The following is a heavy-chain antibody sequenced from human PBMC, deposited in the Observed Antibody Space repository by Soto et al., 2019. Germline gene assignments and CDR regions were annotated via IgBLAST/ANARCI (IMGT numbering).Heavy chain of an antibody. CDR3: ARDLIF. D-gene: IGHD3-3*01. J-gene: IGHJ4*02. V-gene: IGHV4-61*01. CDR1: GGSVSSGSYY. Sequence: PSETLSLTCTVSGGSVSSGSYYWSWIRQPPGKGLEWIGYIYYSGSTNYNPPLKSRVTISVDTSKNQFSLKLSSVTAADTAVYYCARDLIFWGQGTLVTVSS. CDR2: IYYSGST.